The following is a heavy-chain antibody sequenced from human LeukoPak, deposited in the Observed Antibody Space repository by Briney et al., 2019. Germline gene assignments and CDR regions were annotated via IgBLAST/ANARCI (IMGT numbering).Heavy chain of an antibody. CDR3: VRDGTYSGSYEFDY. J-gene: IGHJ4*02. V-gene: IGHV3-23*01. Sequence: GGSLRLSCAASGFTFSSYAMSWVRQAPGKGLEWVSAVSGSGGSTYYADSVKGRFTISRDNSKNTLYLQMNSLRAEDTAVYYCVRDGTYSGSYEFDYWGQGTLVTVSS. D-gene: IGHD1-26*01. CDR2: VSGSGGST. CDR1: GFTFSSYA.